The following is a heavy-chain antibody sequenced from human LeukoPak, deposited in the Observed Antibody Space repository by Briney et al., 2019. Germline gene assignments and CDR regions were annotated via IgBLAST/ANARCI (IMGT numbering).Heavy chain of an antibody. CDR3: VRDRLSGWLSWEGGFDY. CDR2: IKKDGSEI. D-gene: IGHD6-19*01. Sequence: GGSPRLSCAASGFSSSTYWMRWVRQGPGEGLERGANIKKDGSEIDYEDSVKGRLTISRDNAKESLYLQMNSLRADDTAVYYCVRDRLSGWLSWEGGFDYWGQGTLVTVSS. V-gene: IGHV3-7*01. CDR1: GFSSSTYW. J-gene: IGHJ4*02.